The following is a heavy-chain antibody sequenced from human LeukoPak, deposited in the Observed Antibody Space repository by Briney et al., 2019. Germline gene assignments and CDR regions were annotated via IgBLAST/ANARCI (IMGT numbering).Heavy chain of an antibody. J-gene: IGHJ4*02. CDR1: GFTFGKYW. CDR2: IKQDGSEK. CDR3: ARDLTYKYYDILTGYYNSDTYFDY. D-gene: IGHD3-9*01. V-gene: IGHV3-7*03. Sequence: GGSLRLSCVASGFTFGKYWMSWVRQAPGKGLEWVANIKQDGSEKYYVDSVKGRFTISRDNAKNSLYLQMNSLRAEDTAVYYCARDLTYKYYDILTGYYNSDTYFDYWGQGTLVTVSS.